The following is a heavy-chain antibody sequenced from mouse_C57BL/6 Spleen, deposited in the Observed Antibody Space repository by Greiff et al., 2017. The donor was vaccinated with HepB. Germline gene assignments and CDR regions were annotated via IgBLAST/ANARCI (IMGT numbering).Heavy chain of an antibody. CDR1: GYTFTSYW. J-gene: IGHJ3*01. V-gene: IGHV1-69*01. D-gene: IGHD2-2*01. CDR2: IDPSDSYT. Sequence: QVQLQQPGAELVMPGASVKLSCKASGYTFTSYWMHWVKQRPGQGLEWIGEIDPSDSYTNYNQKFKGKSTLTVDKSSSTAYMQLSSLTSEDSAVYYCARTGYDEGLAYWGQGTLVTVSA. CDR3: ARTGYDEGLAY.